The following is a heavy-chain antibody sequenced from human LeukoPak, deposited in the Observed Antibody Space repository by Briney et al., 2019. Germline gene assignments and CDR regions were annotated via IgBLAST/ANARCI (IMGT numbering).Heavy chain of an antibody. V-gene: IGHV3-15*01. CDR2: IKSKTDGGTT. CDR3: TTGDNYGFYYFDY. D-gene: IGHD5-18*01. CDR1: GFTFSNAW. Sequence: GGSLRLSCAASGFTFSNAWMSWVRRAPGKGLEWVGRIKSKTDGGTTDYAAPVKGRFTISRDDSKNTLYLQMNSLKTEDTAVYYCTTGDNYGFYYFDYWGQGTLVTVSS. J-gene: IGHJ4*02.